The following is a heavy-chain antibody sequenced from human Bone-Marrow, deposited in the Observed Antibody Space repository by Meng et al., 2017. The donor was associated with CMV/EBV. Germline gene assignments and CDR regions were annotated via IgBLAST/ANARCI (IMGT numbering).Heavy chain of an antibody. J-gene: IGHJ6*01. V-gene: IGHV3-30*02. D-gene: IGHD2-21*01. CDR2: IRYDEKTK. Sequence: GESLKISCATSGLNFKIYCMHWVRQLPGKELEWVAFIRYDEKTKYYVDSVKGRFTISRDNSKNTLYLQMNSLTVEDTAVYHCVKDFPGDCYPFCYYFSHGMAVWGPGHTVT. CDR3: VKDFPGDCYPFCYYFSHGMAV. CDR1: GLNFKIYC.